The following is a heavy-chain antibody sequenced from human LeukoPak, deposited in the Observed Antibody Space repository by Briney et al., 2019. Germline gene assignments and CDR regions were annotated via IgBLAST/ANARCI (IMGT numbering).Heavy chain of an antibody. CDR1: GFTFSNYW. CDR3: AKIPQVATYTVPNFDF. V-gene: IGHV3-7*01. J-gene: IGHJ4*02. CDR2: IKQDGTEK. D-gene: IGHD3-16*01. Sequence: PGGSLRLSCAASGFTFSNYWMTWVRQAPGKGLEWVANIKQDGTEKYYVDSVKGRFTISRDNAKNSLYLRMNTLRAEDTAVYYCAKIPQVATYTVPNFDFWGQGTLVTVSS.